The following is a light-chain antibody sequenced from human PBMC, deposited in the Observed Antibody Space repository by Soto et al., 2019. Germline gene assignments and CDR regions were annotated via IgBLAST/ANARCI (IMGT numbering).Light chain of an antibody. Sequence: DIQMTQPPSTLSAPVGDRVTITCRASQSISSWLAWYQQKPGKAPKLLIYKASSLESGVPSRFSGSGSGTEFTLTISSLQPDDFATYYCQQYNSYPLTFGGGTKVDIK. CDR2: KAS. CDR1: QSISSW. V-gene: IGKV1-5*03. J-gene: IGKJ4*01. CDR3: QQYNSYPLT.